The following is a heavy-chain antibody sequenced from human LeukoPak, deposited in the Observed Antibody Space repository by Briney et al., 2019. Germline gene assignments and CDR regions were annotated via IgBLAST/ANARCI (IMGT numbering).Heavy chain of an antibody. J-gene: IGHJ4*02. D-gene: IGHD4-17*01. CDR3: VRDAYDDYQSLDY. Sequence: GGSLRLSCVASGFTSSRYWMSWVRQTPGKGLEWVANINEDGREKYYVDSVNGRFTISRDNAKNSLYLQMNSLRAEDTAVYFCVRDAYDDYQSLDYWGQGTLATVSS. CDR2: INEDGREK. CDR1: GFTSSRYW. V-gene: IGHV3-7*01.